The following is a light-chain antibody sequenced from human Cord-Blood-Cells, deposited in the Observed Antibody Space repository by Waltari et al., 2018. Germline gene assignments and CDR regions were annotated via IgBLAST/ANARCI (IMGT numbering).Light chain of an antibody. J-gene: IGLJ1*01. CDR3: SSYTSSSTYV. Sequence: QSALTQPASVSGSPGQSITLSCPGTSSDVGGYNYVSWYQQHPGKAPKLMIYDVSKRTSGVSNRFSGSKSGNTASLTISGLQAEDEADYYCSSYTSSSTYVFGTGTKVTVL. CDR1: SSDVGGYNY. V-gene: IGLV2-14*03. CDR2: DVS.